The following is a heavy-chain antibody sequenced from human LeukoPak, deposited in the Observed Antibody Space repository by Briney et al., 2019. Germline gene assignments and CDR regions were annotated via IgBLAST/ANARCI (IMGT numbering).Heavy chain of an antibody. CDR2: IYPGDSDT. D-gene: IGHD6-13*01. V-gene: IGHV5-51*01. CDR3: ARLGYSSSWYRFDP. J-gene: IGHJ5*02. Sequence: TLGEPLQISCKGSGYIFTSYWIGWVRQMPGKGLEWMGIIYPGDSDTRYSPSFQGQVTISADKSISTAYLQWSSLKASDTAIYYCARLGYSSSWYRFDPWGQGTLVTVSS. CDR1: GYIFTSYW.